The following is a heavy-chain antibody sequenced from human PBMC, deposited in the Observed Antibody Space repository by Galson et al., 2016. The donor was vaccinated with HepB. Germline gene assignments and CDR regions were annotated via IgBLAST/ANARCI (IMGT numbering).Heavy chain of an antibody. Sequence: SLRLSCAASGFTFSSYGMHWVRQAPGKGLEWVAVISYDGSNKYYADSVKGRFTISRDNYKNTLYLQMNSLRPEDTAVYYCAKAHALLALYFYCMDVWGQGTTVTVSS. J-gene: IGHJ6*02. D-gene: IGHD3-9*01. CDR1: GFTFSSYG. V-gene: IGHV3-30*18. CDR3: AKAHALLALYFYCMDV. CDR2: ISYDGSNK.